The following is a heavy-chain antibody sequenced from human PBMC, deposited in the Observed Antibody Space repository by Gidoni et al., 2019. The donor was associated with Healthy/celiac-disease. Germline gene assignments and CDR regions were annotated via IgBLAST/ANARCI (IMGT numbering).Heavy chain of an antibody. D-gene: IGHD6-19*01. CDR1: GFTFSSYS. V-gene: IGHV3-48*02. CDR2: ISSSSSTI. Sequence: EVQLVESGGGLVQPGGSLRLSCAASGFTFSSYSMNWVRQAPGKGLEWVSYISSSSSTIYYADSVKGRFTISRDNAKNSLYLQMNSLRDEDTAVYYCARDTSRIAVAGGLHWGQGTLVTVSS. J-gene: IGHJ4*02. CDR3: ARDTSRIAVAGGLH.